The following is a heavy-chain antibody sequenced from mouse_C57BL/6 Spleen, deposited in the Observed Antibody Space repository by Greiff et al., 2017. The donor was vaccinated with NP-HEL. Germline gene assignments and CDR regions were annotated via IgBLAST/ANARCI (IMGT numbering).Heavy chain of an antibody. D-gene: IGHD3-3*01. CDR3: ARGTAGAWFAY. Sequence: QVQLKQPGAELVRPGTSVKLSCKASGYTFTSYWMHWVKQRPGQGLEWIGVIDPSDSYTNYNQKFKGKATLTVDTSSSTAYMQLSSLTSEDSAVYYCARGTAGAWFAYWGQGTLVTVSA. CDR2: IDPSDSYT. J-gene: IGHJ3*01. V-gene: IGHV1-59*01. CDR1: GYTFTSYW.